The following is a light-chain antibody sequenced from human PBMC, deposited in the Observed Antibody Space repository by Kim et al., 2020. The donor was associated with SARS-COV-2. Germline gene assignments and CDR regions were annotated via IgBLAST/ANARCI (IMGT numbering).Light chain of an antibody. CDR2: AAS. J-gene: IGKJ4*01. CDR3: QQLNSYPLT. CDR1: QGIRSY. Sequence: AAVAERVTIKCGASQGIRSYLAWYQQKPGKAPKRLIYAASTLQSGVPSRFSGSGYGTDFTLTISSLRPEDFATYYCQQLNSYPLTFGGGTKVEI. V-gene: IGKV1-9*01.